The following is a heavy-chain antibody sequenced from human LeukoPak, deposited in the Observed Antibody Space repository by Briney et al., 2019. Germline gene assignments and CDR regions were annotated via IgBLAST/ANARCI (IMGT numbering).Heavy chain of an antibody. Sequence: GGSLRLSCAASGITFSSYWMNWVRQAPGKGLEWVANIKQDRSEKYYVDSAKGRFTISRDNAKNSLYLQMNSLRAEDTAVYYCATSRTFDYWGQGTLVTVSS. D-gene: IGHD1-7*01. J-gene: IGHJ4*02. CDR1: GITFSSYW. CDR2: IKQDRSEK. V-gene: IGHV3-7*01. CDR3: ATSRTFDY.